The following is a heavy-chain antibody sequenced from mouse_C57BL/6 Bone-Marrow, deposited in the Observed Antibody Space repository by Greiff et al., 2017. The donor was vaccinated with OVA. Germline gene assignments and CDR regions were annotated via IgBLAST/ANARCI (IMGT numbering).Heavy chain of an antibody. D-gene: IGHD2-4*01. J-gene: IGHJ4*01. V-gene: IGHV2-5*01. Sequence: QVQLQQSGPGLVQPSQSLSITCTVSGFSLTSYGVHWVRQSPGKGLEWLGVIWRGGSTDYNAAFMSRLSITKDNSKSQVFFKMNSLQADDTAIYYCAKTTYDYDDYYAMDYWGQGTSVTVSS. CDR2: IWRGGST. CDR3: AKTTYDYDDYYAMDY. CDR1: GFSLTSYG.